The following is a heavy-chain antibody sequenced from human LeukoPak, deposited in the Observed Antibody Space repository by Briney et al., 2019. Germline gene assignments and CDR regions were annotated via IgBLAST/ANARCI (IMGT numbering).Heavy chain of an antibody. Sequence: ASVKVSCKLSGNTLTEFSMHWVRQAPGKGLEWMGGFDPEDGKTIYAQKFQGRVTMTEDTSTDTAYMELSSLRSEDTAVYYCATAGDAIDSVMIWDFWGQGTLVTVSS. CDR3: ATAGDAIDSVMIWDF. D-gene: IGHD3/OR15-3a*01. CDR1: GNTLTEFS. CDR2: FDPEDGKT. V-gene: IGHV1-24*01. J-gene: IGHJ4*02.